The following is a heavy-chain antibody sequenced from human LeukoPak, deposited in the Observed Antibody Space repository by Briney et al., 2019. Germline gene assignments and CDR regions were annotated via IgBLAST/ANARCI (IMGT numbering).Heavy chain of an antibody. CDR2: IIPIFGTA. V-gene: IGHV1-69*13. CDR1: GGTFSSYA. Sequence: WASVKVSCKASGGTFSSYAISWVRQAPGQGLEWMGGIIPIFGTANYAQKFQGRVTITADESTSTAYMELSSLRSEDTAVYYCARGMRGELLWFGELNYFDYWGQGTLVTVSS. J-gene: IGHJ4*02. CDR3: ARGMRGELLWFGELNYFDY. D-gene: IGHD3-10*01.